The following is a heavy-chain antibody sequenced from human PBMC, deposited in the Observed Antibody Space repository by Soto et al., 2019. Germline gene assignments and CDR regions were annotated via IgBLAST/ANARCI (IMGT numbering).Heavy chain of an antibody. V-gene: IGHV3-53*01. CDR1: GFTGSSTY. CDR2: IYSGGST. Sequence: GGSLTLSCGASGFTGSSTYMSWVRQAPGKGLEWVSVIYSGGSTYYADSVRGRFTISRDNSKNTLYLQMNSLRAEDTAVYYCAKETLGYCSSGSCRIDYWGQGTLVTVSS. D-gene: IGHD2-15*01. J-gene: IGHJ4*02. CDR3: AKETLGYCSSGSCRIDY.